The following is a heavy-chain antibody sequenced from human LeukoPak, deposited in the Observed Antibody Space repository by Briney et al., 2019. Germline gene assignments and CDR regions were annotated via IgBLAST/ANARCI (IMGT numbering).Heavy chain of an antibody. CDR1: SGSLGGYY. CDR2: IKPGGVT. J-gene: IGHJ4*02. D-gene: IGHD3-10*01. CDR3: VRGFSGVVGDY. Sequence: SETLSLTCAVYSGSLGGYYWSWIRQPPGKGLEWIGEIKPGGVTNYNPSVKSRVTISADTSKNQLSLNLNSATAADTAVYYCVRGFSGVVGDYWGQGTLLTVSS. V-gene: IGHV4-34*01.